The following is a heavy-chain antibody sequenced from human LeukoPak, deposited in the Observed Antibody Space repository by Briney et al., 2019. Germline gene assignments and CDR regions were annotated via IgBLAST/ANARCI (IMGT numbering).Heavy chain of an antibody. CDR1: GFTFSSYA. J-gene: IGHJ4*02. CDR2: ISGSGDST. Sequence: GGSLRLSCAASGFTFSSYAMTWVRQAPGKGLEWVSGISGSGDSTYYADSVKGRFTISRGNSKNTLYLQMNSLRTEDTAIYYCARGGSSSPTDYWGQGTLVTVSS. D-gene: IGHD6-13*01. CDR3: ARGGSSSPTDY. V-gene: IGHV3-23*01.